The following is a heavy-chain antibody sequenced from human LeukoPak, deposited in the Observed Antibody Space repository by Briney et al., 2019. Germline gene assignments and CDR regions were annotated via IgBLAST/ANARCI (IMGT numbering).Heavy chain of an antibody. CDR1: GFTLSNYW. V-gene: IGHV3-74*01. J-gene: IGHJ6*02. D-gene: IGHD3-10*01. CDR3: ARDYGRSRDYGMDV. CDR2: INADGSSA. Sequence: PGGSLRLSCAASGFTLSNYWMHWVRQAPGKGLVWVSRINADGSSASYAHSVKGRFPISRDNPKNTLYVQIHRLRAAYTAMYVVARDYGRSRDYGMDVWGQGTTVTVSS.